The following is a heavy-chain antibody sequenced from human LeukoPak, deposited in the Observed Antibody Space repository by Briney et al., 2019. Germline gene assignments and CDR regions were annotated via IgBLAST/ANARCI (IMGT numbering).Heavy chain of an antibody. CDR3: AVGYYDFWSGYYKGAFDI. D-gene: IGHD3-3*01. CDR2: IYPGDSDT. CDR1: GYSFTSYW. Sequence: GESLKISCKGSGYSFTSYWIGWVRQMPGKGLEWMGIIYPGDSDTRYSPSFQGQVTISADKSISTAYLQWSSLKASDTAMYYCAVGYYDFWSGYYKGAFDIWGQGTMVPV. V-gene: IGHV5-51*01. J-gene: IGHJ3*02.